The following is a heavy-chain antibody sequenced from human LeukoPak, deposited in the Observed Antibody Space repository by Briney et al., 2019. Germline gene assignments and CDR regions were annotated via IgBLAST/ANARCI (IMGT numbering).Heavy chain of an antibody. CDR2: INHSGST. J-gene: IGHJ4*02. CDR1: GGSISSGGYY. CDR3: ARHARAVVSSGYFDY. Sequence: SETLSLTCTVSGGSISSGGYYWSWIRQPPGKGLEWIGEINHSGSTNYNPSLKSRVTISVDTSKNQFSLKLSSVTAADTAVYYCARHARAVVSSGYFDYWGQGTLVTVSS. D-gene: IGHD6-25*01. V-gene: IGHV4-39*01.